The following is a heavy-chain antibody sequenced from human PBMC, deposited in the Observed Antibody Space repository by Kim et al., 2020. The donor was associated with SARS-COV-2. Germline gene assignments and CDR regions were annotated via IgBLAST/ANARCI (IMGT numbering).Heavy chain of an antibody. D-gene: IGHD5-12*01. CDR3: ARANRSGYDYYYYMDV. J-gene: IGHJ6*03. V-gene: IGHV4-59*01. CDR1: GGSISSYY. CDR2: IYYSGST. Sequence: SETLSLTCTVSGGSISSYYWSWIRQPPGKGLEWIGYIYYSGSTNYKPSLKSRVTISVDTSKNQFSLKLSSVTAADTAVYYCARANRSGYDYYYYMDVWG.